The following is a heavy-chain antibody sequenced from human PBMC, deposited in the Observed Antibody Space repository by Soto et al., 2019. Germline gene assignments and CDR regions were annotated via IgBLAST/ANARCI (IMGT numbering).Heavy chain of an antibody. V-gene: IGHV1-46*02. D-gene: IGHD3-22*01. CDR3: ARVRRSSGYYYVY. CDR2: IYPCSCRT. CDR1: GYTLNSYD. Sequence: ASGKLSCEASGYTLNSYDMHCMQKPRGQGLEWVGVIYPCSCRTSYAQKFQGRVTMTRDTSTSTVYMELSSLRSEDTAVYYCARVRRSSGYYYVYWGEGPPVPV. J-gene: IGHJ4*02.